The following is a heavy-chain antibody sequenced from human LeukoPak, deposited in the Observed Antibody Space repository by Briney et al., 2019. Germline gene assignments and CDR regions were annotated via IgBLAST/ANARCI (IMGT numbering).Heavy chain of an antibody. CDR3: ARGYYYYYMDV. J-gene: IGHJ6*03. V-gene: IGHV4-59*08. CDR2: IFYTGNA. CDR1: GGSISGYH. Sequence: PSETLSLTCTVTGGSISGYHWNWIRLSPGKGLEWIANIFYTGNADYNPSLESRVTISVDTSKNEISLILSSVTAADTAIYYCARGYYYYYMDVWGKGTTVTVSS.